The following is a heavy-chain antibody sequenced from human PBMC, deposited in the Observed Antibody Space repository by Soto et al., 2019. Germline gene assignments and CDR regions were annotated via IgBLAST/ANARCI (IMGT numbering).Heavy chain of an antibody. CDR1: GGSISSSSYY. J-gene: IGHJ5*02. D-gene: IGHD3-16*02. CDR2: IYYSGST. CDR3: ALNAPDMITFGGVIVTPNWFDP. V-gene: IGHV4-39*01. Sequence: SETLSLTCTVSGGSISSSSYYWGWIRQPPGKGLEWIGSIYYSGSTYYNPSLKSRVTISVDTSKNQFSLKLSSVTAADTAVYYCALNAPDMITFGGVIVTPNWFDPWGQGTLVTVSS.